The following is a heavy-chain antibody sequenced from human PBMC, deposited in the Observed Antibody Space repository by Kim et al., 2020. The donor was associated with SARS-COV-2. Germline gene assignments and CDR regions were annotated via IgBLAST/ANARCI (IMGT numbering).Heavy chain of an antibody. CDR3: ARAVPQQMVHSNWYFDL. D-gene: IGHD6-13*01. V-gene: IGHV4-59*01. Sequence: SQTLSLTCTVSGGSISSYYWSWIRQPPGKGLEWIGYIYYSGSTNYNPSLKSRVTISVDTSKNQFSLKLGSVTAADTAVYYCARAVPQQMVHSNWYFDLWGRSNLGTVSS. CDR2: IYYSGST. CDR1: GGSISSYY. J-gene: IGHJ2*01.